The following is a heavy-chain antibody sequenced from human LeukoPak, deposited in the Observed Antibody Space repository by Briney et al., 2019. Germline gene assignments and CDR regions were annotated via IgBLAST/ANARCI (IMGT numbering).Heavy chain of an antibody. CDR1: GGSISSGDYY. V-gene: IGHV4-61*02. D-gene: IGHD3-10*01. Sequence: SETLSLTXTVSGGSISSGDYYWSRIRQPAGKGLEWIGRISRSGSTDYNPSLKSRVAISVDTSNNQFSLKLTSVTAADTAVYFCARGAYGSRNSNWFDPWGQGTLVTVSS. J-gene: IGHJ5*02. CDR2: ISRSGST. CDR3: ARGAYGSRNSNWFDP.